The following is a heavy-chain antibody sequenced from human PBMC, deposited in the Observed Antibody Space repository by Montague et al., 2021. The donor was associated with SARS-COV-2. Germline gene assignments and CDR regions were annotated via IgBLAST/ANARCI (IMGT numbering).Heavy chain of an antibody. CDR1: GGSISSSIYY. CDR2: IYYSGST. V-gene: IGHV4-39*01. CDR3: AYMVVGAAELAY. Sequence: SETLSLTCTVSGGSISSSIYYWAWIRQPPGKGLERIGSIYYSGSTYYNPSLKSRVTISVDTSKNQFSLKLSSVTATDTAVYFCAYMVVGAAELAYWGQGTLVTVSS. D-gene: IGHD1-26*01. J-gene: IGHJ4*02.